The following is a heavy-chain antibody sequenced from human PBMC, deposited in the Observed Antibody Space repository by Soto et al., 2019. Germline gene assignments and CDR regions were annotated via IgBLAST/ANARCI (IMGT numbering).Heavy chain of an antibody. CDR3: ARDIGFDYVN. CDR1: EFNVMSYW. J-gene: IGHJ4*02. V-gene: IGHV3-7*01. D-gene: IGHD3-16*01. Sequence: GGSLRLSCAVSEFNVMSYWMSWVRQAPGKGLEWVASIKEDGSEIYYLQSVRGRFTISRDSAGNALHLAMNYLSAEDTGVYFCARDIGFDYVNWGQETLVTVSS. CDR2: IKEDGSEI.